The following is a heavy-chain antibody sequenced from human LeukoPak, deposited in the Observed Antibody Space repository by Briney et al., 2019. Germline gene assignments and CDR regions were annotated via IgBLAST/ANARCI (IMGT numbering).Heavy chain of an antibody. J-gene: IGHJ4*02. D-gene: IGHD1-26*01. V-gene: IGHV4-4*02. CDR2: IHHRGGT. Sequence: PSETLSLTCAVSGGSISSDNWWSWVRQPPGKRLEWIGEIHHRGGTNYNPSLQSRVTISVDKSNNHFSLRLTSVTAADTAVYYCTRARVTDVGATFDYWGQGTLVTVSS. CDR3: TRARVTDVGATFDY. CDR1: GGSISSDNW.